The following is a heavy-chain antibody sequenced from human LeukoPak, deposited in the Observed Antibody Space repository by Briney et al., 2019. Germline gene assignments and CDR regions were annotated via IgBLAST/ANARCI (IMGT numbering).Heavy chain of an antibody. CDR3: ANDTDRGVMLLDAFDI. CDR2: ISGSGGST. D-gene: IGHD3-16*01. CDR1: GFTFSSYA. J-gene: IGHJ3*02. Sequence: GGSLRLSCAASGFTFSSYAMSWVRQAPGKGLEWVSAISGSGGSTYYADSVKGRFTISRDNSKNTLYLQMNSLRAEDTAGYYCANDTDRGVMLLDAFDIWGQGTMVTVSS. V-gene: IGHV3-23*01.